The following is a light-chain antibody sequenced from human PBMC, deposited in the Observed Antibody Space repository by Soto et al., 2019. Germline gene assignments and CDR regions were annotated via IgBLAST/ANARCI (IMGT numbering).Light chain of an antibody. Sequence: EIVLTHSPGTLSLSPGGRATLSCSASQSVSSSYLAWYQQKPGQAPSLLIYGASRRATGIPDRFSGTGSETDFTLTISSLEPEDFAIYYCQQRSKMPLTFGHGTKVDIK. CDR3: QQRSKMPLT. V-gene: IGKV3D-20*02. CDR2: GAS. CDR1: QSVSSSY. J-gene: IGKJ1*01.